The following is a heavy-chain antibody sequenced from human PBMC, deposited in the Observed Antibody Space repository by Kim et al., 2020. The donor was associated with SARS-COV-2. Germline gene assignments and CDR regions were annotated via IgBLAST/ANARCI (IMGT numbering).Heavy chain of an antibody. D-gene: IGHD3-10*01. V-gene: IGHV1-2*04. Sequence: ASVKVSCKASGYTFIGYYMHWVRQAPGQGLEWMGWINPNSGGTKYAQKFQGWVTMTRDTSISTAYMGLSRLRSDDTAVYYCARENYGSGSSHYYYGMDVWGQGTTVTVSS. CDR2: INPNSGGT. CDR1: GYTFIGYY. CDR3: ARENYGSGSSHYYYGMDV. J-gene: IGHJ6*02.